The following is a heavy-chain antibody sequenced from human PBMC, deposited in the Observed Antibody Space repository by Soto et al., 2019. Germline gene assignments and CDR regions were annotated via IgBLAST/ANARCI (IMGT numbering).Heavy chain of an antibody. CDR1: GGSFSGYH. Sequence: SETLSLTCAVYGGSFSGYHWSWIRQPPGKGLEWIGEINHSGSTNYNPSLKSRVTISVDTSKNQFSLKLSSVTAADTAVFYCARDSAVTAGTYYFDYWGQGTLVTVSS. CDR2: INHSGST. J-gene: IGHJ4*02. V-gene: IGHV4-34*01. CDR3: ARDSAVTAGTYYFDY. D-gene: IGHD2-21*02.